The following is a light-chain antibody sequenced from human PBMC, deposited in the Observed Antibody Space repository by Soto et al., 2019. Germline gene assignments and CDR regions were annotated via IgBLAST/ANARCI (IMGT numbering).Light chain of an antibody. CDR1: SSDVGSYNL. CDR2: EGT. Sequence: QSVLTQPASESGSPGQSITLSCTGTSSDVGSYNLVSWYQLHPGKAPKLMIYEGTKRPSGVSNRFSGSKSGSTASLTISGLQAEDEADYYCCSYAGSSSYVVFGGGTKVTVL. V-gene: IGLV2-23*01. J-gene: IGLJ2*01. CDR3: CSYAGSSSYVV.